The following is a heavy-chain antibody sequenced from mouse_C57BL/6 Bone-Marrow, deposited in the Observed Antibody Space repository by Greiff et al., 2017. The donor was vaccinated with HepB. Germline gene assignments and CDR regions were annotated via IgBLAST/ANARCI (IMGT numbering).Heavy chain of an antibody. CDR2: IWSGGST. Sequence: QVQLQQSGPGLVQPSQSLSITCTVSGFSLTSYGVHWVRQPPGKGLEWLGVIWSGGSTDYNAAFISRLSLSQANSKSQVFFKINSLQADDTALYYCAKKYYGSSGYFDVWGTGTTVTVAS. J-gene: IGHJ1*03. CDR3: AKKYYGSSGYFDV. CDR1: GFSLTSYG. V-gene: IGHV2-4*01. D-gene: IGHD1-1*01.